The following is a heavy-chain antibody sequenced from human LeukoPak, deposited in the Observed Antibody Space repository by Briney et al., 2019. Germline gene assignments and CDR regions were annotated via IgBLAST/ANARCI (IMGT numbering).Heavy chain of an antibody. J-gene: IGHJ1*01. CDR3: ARSTVRVLEEYFQY. D-gene: IGHD4-17*01. Sequence: PSETLSLTCTVSGGSISSSSYYWGWIRQPPGKGLEWIGSIYYSGSTYYNPSLKSRVTISVDTSKNQFSLKLSSVTAADTAVYYCARSTVRVLEEYFQYWGQGTLVTVSS. CDR1: GGSISSSSYY. V-gene: IGHV4-39*01. CDR2: IYYSGST.